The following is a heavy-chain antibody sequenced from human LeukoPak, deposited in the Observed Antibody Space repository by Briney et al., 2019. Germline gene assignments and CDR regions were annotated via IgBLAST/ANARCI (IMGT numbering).Heavy chain of an antibody. J-gene: IGHJ6*03. V-gene: IGHV3-7*01. Sequence: GGSLRLSCAASGFTFCSYWMNWVRQAPGKGREGVANIKQDGSEKYYVDSVKGRFTISRDNAKTSLDLQMNSLRAEDTAVYYCARDLGNYYYMDVWGKGTTVTVSS. CDR2: IKQDGSEK. CDR3: ARDLGNYYYMDV. CDR1: GFTFCSYW. D-gene: IGHD2-15*01.